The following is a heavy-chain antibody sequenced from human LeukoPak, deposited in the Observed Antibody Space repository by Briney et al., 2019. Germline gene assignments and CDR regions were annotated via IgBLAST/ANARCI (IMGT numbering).Heavy chain of an antibody. V-gene: IGHV1-3*01. CDR3: ARDRITIFGVVITKLDY. D-gene: IGHD3-3*01. Sequence: KFQGRVTITRDTSASTAYMELSSLRSEDTAVYYCARDRITIFGVVITKLDYWGQGTLVTVSS. J-gene: IGHJ4*02.